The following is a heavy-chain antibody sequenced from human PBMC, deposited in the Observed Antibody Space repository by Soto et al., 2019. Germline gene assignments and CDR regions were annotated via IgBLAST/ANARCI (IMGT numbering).Heavy chain of an antibody. CDR3: ARASGNLGVWEYFFDY. CDR2: ISGYNGNT. Sequence: GASVKVSCKASGYTFTSYAMHWVRQAPGQGLEWMGWISGYNGNTDYAQNFQGRVTMTTDTSTSTAYMELRGLRSDDTAIFFCARASGNLGVWEYFFDYWGQGTLVTVSS. V-gene: IGHV1-18*01. CDR1: GYTFTSYA. J-gene: IGHJ4*02. D-gene: IGHD1-26*01.